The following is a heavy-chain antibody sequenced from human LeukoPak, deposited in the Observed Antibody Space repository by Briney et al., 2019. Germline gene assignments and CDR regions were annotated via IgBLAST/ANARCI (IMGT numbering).Heavy chain of an antibody. CDR3: ARSTGGGYDTGYYFDY. CDR1: GGSISSSSYY. CDR2: IYYSGST. V-gene: IGHV4-39*01. J-gene: IGHJ4*02. D-gene: IGHD5-12*01. Sequence: SETLSLTCTVSGGSISSSSYYWGWIRQPPGKGLEWIGSIYYSGSTYYNPSLKSRVTISVDTSKNQFSLKLSSVTAADTAVYYCARSTGGGYDTGYYFDYWGQGTLVTVSS.